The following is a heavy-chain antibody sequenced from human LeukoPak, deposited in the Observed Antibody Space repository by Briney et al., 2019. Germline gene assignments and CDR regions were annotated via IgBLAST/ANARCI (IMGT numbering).Heavy chain of an antibody. Sequence: SQTLSLTCAISGDSVSSKSAAWHWIRQSPSRGLEWLGRTYYRSKLYNEYAVSVKSQITINPDTSKNQFSLQLNSLTPEYTALYYCAREWSGWFGELSEPFDYWGQGTLVTVSS. CDR1: GDSVSSKSAA. V-gene: IGHV6-1*01. J-gene: IGHJ4*02. CDR2: TYYRSKLYN. CDR3: AREWSGWFGELSEPFDY. D-gene: IGHD3-10*01.